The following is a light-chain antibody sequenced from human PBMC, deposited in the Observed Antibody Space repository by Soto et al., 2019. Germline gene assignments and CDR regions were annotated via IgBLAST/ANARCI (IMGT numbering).Light chain of an antibody. J-gene: IGKJ4*01. CDR3: QQYGSSPLT. CDR1: QSVSSSH. V-gene: IGKV3-20*01. Sequence: EIVLTQSPATLSLSPGERATLSCRASQSVSSSHLAWHQHKPGQAPRLLIYDASSRATGIPERFSGSGSGTDFTLTISRLEPEDFVVYYCQQYGSSPLTFGGGTKVDIK. CDR2: DAS.